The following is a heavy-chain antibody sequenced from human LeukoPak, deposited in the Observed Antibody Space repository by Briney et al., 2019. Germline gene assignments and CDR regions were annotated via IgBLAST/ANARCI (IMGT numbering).Heavy chain of an antibody. D-gene: IGHD6-19*01. CDR1: GGSIGSYY. V-gene: IGHV4-59*01. Sequence: SETLSLTCTVSGGSIGSYYWSWIRQPPGKGLEWIGYIYYSGSTNYNPSLKSRVTISVDTSKNQFSLKLSSVTAADTAVYYCARVVYSSLPFYYYGMDVWGQGTTVTVSS. CDR2: IYYSGST. J-gene: IGHJ6*02. CDR3: ARVVYSSLPFYYYGMDV.